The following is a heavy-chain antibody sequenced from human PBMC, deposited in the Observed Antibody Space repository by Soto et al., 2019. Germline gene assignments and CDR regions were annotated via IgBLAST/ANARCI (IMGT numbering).Heavy chain of an antibody. CDR1: GFTFSSYA. CDR2: INGIGVGT. J-gene: IGHJ4*02. Sequence: GGSLRLSCAASGFTFSSYAMNWVRQAPGSGLEWVSAINGIGVGTYYAGSVKGRFTISRDNSKNTLYLQMNSLRAEDTAVYYSAKDWSNDSSGYYLDYWGQGTLVTVSS. V-gene: IGHV3-23*01. CDR3: AKDWSNDSSGYYLDY. D-gene: IGHD3-22*01.